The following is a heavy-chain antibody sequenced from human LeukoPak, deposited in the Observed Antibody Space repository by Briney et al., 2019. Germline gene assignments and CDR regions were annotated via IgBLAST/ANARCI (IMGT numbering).Heavy chain of an antibody. Sequence: ASVKVSCKASGYTFTGYYMHWVRQAPGQGLEWMGWINPNSGGTNYAQKFQGRVTMTRDTSISTAYMELSRLRSDDTAVYYCAREGSVVPGYNWFDPWGQGTLVTVSS. CDR2: INPNSGGT. CDR3: AREGSVVPGYNWFDP. D-gene: IGHD2-2*01. CDR1: GYTFTGYY. J-gene: IGHJ5*02. V-gene: IGHV1-2*02.